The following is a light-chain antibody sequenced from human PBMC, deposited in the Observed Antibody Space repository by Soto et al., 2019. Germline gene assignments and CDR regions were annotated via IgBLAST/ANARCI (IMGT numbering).Light chain of an antibody. CDR3: TSFTTSSIWV. V-gene: IGLV2-14*01. Sequence: QSALTQPASVSGSPRQSITISCTGTSSDVGIYNYVSWYQQHPGKAPKLIICEVYNRPSGVSNRFSGSKSGNTASLTISGLRPEDEADYYCTSFTTSSIWVFGGGTKLTVL. CDR1: SSDVGIYNY. J-gene: IGLJ3*02. CDR2: EVY.